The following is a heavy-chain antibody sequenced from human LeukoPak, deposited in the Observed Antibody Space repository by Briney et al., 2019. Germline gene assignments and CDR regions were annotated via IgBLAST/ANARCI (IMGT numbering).Heavy chain of an antibody. V-gene: IGHV1-2*04. D-gene: IGHD3-3*01. Sequence: ASVKVSCKASGYTFTGYYMHWVRQAPGQGLEWMGWINPNSGGTNYAQKFQGWVTMTRDTSISTAYMELSRLRSDDTAVYYCARDRRSGGGDAFDIWGQGTMVTVSS. CDR2: INPNSGGT. CDR3: ARDRRSGGGDAFDI. J-gene: IGHJ3*02. CDR1: GYTFTGYY.